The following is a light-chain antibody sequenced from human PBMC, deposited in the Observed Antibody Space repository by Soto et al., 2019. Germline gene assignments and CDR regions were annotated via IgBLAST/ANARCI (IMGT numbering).Light chain of an antibody. CDR2: EVS. CDR3: SSYTSSSTRL. Sequence: QSALTQPASVSGSPGQSITISCTGTSSDVGGYNYVSWYQQHPGKAPKLMIYEVSNRPSGVSNRFSGSKSGNTASLTISGLQDEEEADYSCSSYTSSSTRLFGTGTKVT. J-gene: IGLJ1*01. CDR1: SSDVGGYNY. V-gene: IGLV2-14*01.